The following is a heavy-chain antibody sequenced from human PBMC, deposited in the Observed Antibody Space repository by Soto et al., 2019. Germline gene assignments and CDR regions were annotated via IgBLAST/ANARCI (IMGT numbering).Heavy chain of an antibody. CDR1: GFTVSSNY. Sequence: PGGSLRLSCAASGFTVSSNYMSWVRQAPGKGLEWVSVIYSGGSTYYADSVKGRFTISRDNSKNTLYLQMNSLRAEDTAVYYCARGPFGYGDIPRGYYYYYGMDVWGQGTTVTVSS. J-gene: IGHJ6*02. CDR3: ARGPFGYGDIPRGYYYYYGMDV. D-gene: IGHD4-17*01. CDR2: IYSGGST. V-gene: IGHV3-66*01.